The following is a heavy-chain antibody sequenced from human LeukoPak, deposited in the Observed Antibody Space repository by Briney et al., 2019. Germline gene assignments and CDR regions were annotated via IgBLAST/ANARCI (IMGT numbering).Heavy chain of an antibody. CDR1: GGSISSYY. J-gene: IGHJ6*02. D-gene: IGHD3-10*01. Sequence: PSETLSLTCTVSGGSISSYYWSWIRQPPGKGLEWIGYIYYSGSTNYNPSLKSRVTISVDTSKNQFSLKLSSVTAADTAVYYCGRGYYGGGSSPLYYYYYGMDVWGQGTTVTVSS. CDR3: GRGYYGGGSSPLYYYYYGMDV. CDR2: IYYSGST. V-gene: IGHV4-59*01.